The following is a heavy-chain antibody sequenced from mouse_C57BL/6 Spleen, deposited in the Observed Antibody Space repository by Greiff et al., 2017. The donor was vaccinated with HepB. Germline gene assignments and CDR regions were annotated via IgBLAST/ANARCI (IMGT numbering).Heavy chain of an antibody. J-gene: IGHJ1*03. CDR1: GYTFTDYE. CDR3: TRLVSNYYWYFDV. D-gene: IGHD2-5*01. Sequence: QVQLQQSGAELVRPGASVTLSCKASGYTFTDYEMHWVKQTPVHGLEWIGAIDPETGGTAYNQKFKGKAILTADKSSSTAYMELRSLTSEDSAVYYCTRLVSNYYWYFDVWGTGTAVTVSS. V-gene: IGHV1-15*01. CDR2: IDPETGGT.